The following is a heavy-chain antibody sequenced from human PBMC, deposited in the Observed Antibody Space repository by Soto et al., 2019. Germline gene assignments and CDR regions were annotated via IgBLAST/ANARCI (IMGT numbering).Heavy chain of an antibody. CDR3: ARTDLSTKADP. CDR2: IYYSGST. CDR1: GGSISSGDYY. Sequence: SETLSLTCTVSGGSISSGDYYWSWIRQPPGKGLEWIGYIYYSGSTYYNPSLKSRVTISVDTSKNQFSLKLSSVTAADTAVYYCARTDLSTKADPWGQGTLVTVSS. D-gene: IGHD2-8*01. J-gene: IGHJ5*02. V-gene: IGHV4-30-4*01.